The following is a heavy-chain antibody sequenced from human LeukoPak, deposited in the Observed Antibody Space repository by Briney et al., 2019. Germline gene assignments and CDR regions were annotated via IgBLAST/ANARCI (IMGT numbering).Heavy chain of an antibody. D-gene: IGHD5/OR15-5a*01. CDR3: GKSEQPYVYDY. CDR1: GFTFSSYA. V-gene: IGHV3-23*01. Sequence: GGSLRLSCAASGFTFSSYAMSWARQVPGKGLEWVSAISGSGGNTDYADSVKGRFTISRDNSKNTLYLQMNSLRADDTAVYYCGKSEQPYVYDYWGQGTLVTVSS. J-gene: IGHJ4*02. CDR2: ISGSGGNT.